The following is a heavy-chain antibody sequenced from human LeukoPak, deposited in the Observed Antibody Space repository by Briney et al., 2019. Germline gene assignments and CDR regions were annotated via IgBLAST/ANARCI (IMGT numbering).Heavy chain of an antibody. CDR3: ARDSLSLAANYYYYGMDV. CDR1: GYTFTTYG. Sequence: GASVKVSCKASGYTFTTYGINWVRQAPGQGLEGMGWISAYNGNTNYAQKLQGRVTMTTDTSTSTAYMELRSLRSDDTAVYYCARDSLSLAANYYYYGMDVWGKGPRSPSPQ. CDR2: ISAYNGNT. D-gene: IGHD6-25*01. J-gene: IGHJ6*01. V-gene: IGHV1-18*01.